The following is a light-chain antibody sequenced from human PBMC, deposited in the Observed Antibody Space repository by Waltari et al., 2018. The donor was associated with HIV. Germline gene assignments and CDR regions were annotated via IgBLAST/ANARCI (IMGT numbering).Light chain of an antibody. CDR1: TLPKQY. CDR2: KDR. CDR3: QSSDISGNYWV. J-gene: IGLJ2*01. Sequence: SYGLTQPPSVSVSPGQTATITCSGDTLPKQYGYWYQQKPGHAPVMGIYKDREGAPGIPGRFPCSSFTATATFTISGVQPEDEADYYCQSSDISGNYWVLGGGTKLTVL. V-gene: IGLV3-25*03.